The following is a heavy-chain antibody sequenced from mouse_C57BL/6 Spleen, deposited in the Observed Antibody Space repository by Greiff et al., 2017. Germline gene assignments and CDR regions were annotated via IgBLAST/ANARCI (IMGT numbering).Heavy chain of an antibody. CDR2: IDPETGGT. CDR3: TRGGLQYYFDY. Sequence: QVQLKQSGAELVRPGASVTLSCKASGYTFTDYEMHWVKQTPVHGLEWIGAIDPETGGTAYNQKFKGKAILTADKSSSTAYMELRSLTSEDSAVYYCTRGGLQYYFDYWGQGTTLTVSS. V-gene: IGHV1-15*01. D-gene: IGHD2-2*01. CDR1: GYTFTDYE. J-gene: IGHJ2*01.